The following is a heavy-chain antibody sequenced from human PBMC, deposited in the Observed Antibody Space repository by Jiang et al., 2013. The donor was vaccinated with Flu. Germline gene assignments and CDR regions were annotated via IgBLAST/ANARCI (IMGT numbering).Heavy chain of an antibody. D-gene: IGHD5-18*01. V-gene: IGHV4-34*01. CDR3: ARAGPDTAMVEDYYFDY. CDR1: GGSFSGYY. J-gene: IGHJ4*02. CDR2: INHSGST. Sequence: SLTCAVYGGSFSGYYWSWIRLPPGKGLEWIGEINHSGSTNYNPSLKSRVTISVDTSKNQFSLKLSSVTAADTAVYYCARAGPDTAMVEDYYFDYWGQGTLVTVSS.